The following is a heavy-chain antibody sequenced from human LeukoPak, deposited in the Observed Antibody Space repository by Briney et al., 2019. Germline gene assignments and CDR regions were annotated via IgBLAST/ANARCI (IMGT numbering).Heavy chain of an antibody. CDR2: IYPGDSDT. Sequence: NLGESLKISCKGSGYSFTSYWIGWVRQMPGKGLEWMGIIYPGDSDTRYSPSFQGQVTISADKSISTAYLQWSSLKASDTAMYYCVMAARRNSNLPRPPYYFDYWGQGTLVTVSS. CDR3: VMAARRNSNLPRPPYYFDY. J-gene: IGHJ4*02. D-gene: IGHD4-23*01. V-gene: IGHV5-51*01. CDR1: GYSFTSYW.